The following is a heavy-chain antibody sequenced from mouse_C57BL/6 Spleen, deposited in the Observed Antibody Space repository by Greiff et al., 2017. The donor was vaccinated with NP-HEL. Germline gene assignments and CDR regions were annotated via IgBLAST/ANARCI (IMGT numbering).Heavy chain of an antibody. V-gene: IGHV5-9-1*02. J-gene: IGHJ2*01. Sequence: EVQRVESGEGLVKPGGSLKLSCAASGFTFSSYAMSWVRQTPEKRLEWVAYISSGGDYIYYADTVKGRFTISRDNARNTLYLQMSSLKSEDTAMYYCTRDSLITTVVATGYFDYWGQGTTLTVSS. CDR1: GFTFSSYA. CDR2: ISSGGDYI. CDR3: TRDSLITTVVATGYFDY. D-gene: IGHD1-1*01.